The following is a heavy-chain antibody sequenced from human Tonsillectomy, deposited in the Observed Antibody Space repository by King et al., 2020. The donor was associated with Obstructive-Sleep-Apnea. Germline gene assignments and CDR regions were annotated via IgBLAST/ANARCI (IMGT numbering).Heavy chain of an antibody. Sequence: QLQESGPGLVKPSETLSLTCTVSGGSVSNFSYYWGWIRQPPGKGLDWIGNIYFTGSTYYNPSLKSRVTISVDTSKNQFSLKLNSVTAADTAVYYCAGGSLFDPWGQGTLVTVSS. J-gene: IGHJ5*02. CDR3: AGGSLFDP. CDR1: GGSVSNFSYY. V-gene: IGHV4-39*07. CDR2: IYFTGST.